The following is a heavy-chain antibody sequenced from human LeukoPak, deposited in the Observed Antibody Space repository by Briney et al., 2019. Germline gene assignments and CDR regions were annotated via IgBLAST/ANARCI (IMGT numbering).Heavy chain of an antibody. CDR1: GCSISSYY. CDR3: ARLSGVDTRVDY. CDR2: IYYSGST. V-gene: IGHV4-59*01. Sequence: SETLSLACTVSGCSISSYYGRSIRRPPGKGLEWIGYIYYSGSTNYNPSLKSRVTISVDTSKNQFSLKLSSVTAADTAVYYCARLSGVDTRVDYWGQGTLVTVSS. J-gene: IGHJ4*02. D-gene: IGHD3-22*01.